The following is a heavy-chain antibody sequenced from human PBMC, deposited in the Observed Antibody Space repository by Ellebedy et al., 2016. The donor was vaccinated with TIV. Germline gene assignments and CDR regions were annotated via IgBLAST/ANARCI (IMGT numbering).Heavy chain of an antibody. CDR1: GFTFDNAW. Sequence: GESLKISCAAPGFTFDNAWMSWVRPAPGQGLEWVGRLKSKTDGGTTDYAAPVKGRFTISRDDSKNTLYLQMNSLKTEDTAVYYCTTDCSGGTCYEGNFDYWGQGTLVTVSS. V-gene: IGHV3-15*01. J-gene: IGHJ4*02. D-gene: IGHD2-15*01. CDR2: LKSKTDGGTT. CDR3: TTDCSGGTCYEGNFDY.